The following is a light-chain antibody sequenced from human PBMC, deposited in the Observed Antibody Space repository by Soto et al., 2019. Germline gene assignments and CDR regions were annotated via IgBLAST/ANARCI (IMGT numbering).Light chain of an antibody. CDR3: QQSYNTPRT. Sequence: DIQMTQSPSSLSASVGDIVTITCRASQSISRYLNWYQQKAGKAPILLIYAASSLQSGVPSRFSGSGSGTDFTLIISSLQPEDFATYYCQQSYNTPRTFGQGTKVEIK. CDR1: QSISRY. V-gene: IGKV1-39*01. CDR2: AAS. J-gene: IGKJ1*01.